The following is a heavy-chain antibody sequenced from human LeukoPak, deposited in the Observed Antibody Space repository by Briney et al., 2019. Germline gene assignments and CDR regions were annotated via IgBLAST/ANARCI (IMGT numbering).Heavy chain of an antibody. CDR2: ITASGGAT. Sequence: GGSLRLSCAASGFTFSTYVMSWVRQAPGKGLEWVSLITASGGATYYADSVKGRFTISSDNSKNTLYLHMNSLRAEDTAVYYCATRSSGYYFGYWGQGTLVTVSS. CDR1: GFTFSTYV. CDR3: ATRSSGYYFGY. J-gene: IGHJ4*02. D-gene: IGHD3-22*01. V-gene: IGHV3-23*01.